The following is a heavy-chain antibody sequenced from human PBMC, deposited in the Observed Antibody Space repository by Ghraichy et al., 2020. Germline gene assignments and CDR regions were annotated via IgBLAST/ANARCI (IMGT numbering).Heavy chain of an antibody. J-gene: IGHJ6*02. CDR2: INHSGST. V-gene: IGHV4-34*01. CDR1: GGSFSGYY. Sequence: SETLSLTCAVYGGSFSGYYWSWIRQPPGKGLEWIGEINHSGSTNYNPSLKSRVTISVDTSKNQFSLKLSSVTAADTAVYYCARGPARVSYYYYYGMDVWGQGTTVTVSS. CDR3: ARGPARVSYYYYYGMDV. D-gene: IGHD5/OR15-5a*01.